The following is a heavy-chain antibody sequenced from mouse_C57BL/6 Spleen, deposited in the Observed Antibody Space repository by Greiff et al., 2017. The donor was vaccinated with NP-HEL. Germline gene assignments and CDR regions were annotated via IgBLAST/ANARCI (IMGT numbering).Heavy chain of an antibody. Sequence: VQLQQPGAELVMPGASVKLSCKASGYTFTSYWMHWVKQRPGQGLEWIGEIDPSDSSTNYNQKFKGKSTLTVDKSSSTAYMQHSSRTSEESAGDYCARYGTSVVGAMDYWGQGTSVTVSS. V-gene: IGHV1-69*01. CDR3: ARYGTSVVGAMDY. J-gene: IGHJ4*01. CDR2: IDPSDSST. D-gene: IGHD2-1*01. CDR1: GYTFTSYW.